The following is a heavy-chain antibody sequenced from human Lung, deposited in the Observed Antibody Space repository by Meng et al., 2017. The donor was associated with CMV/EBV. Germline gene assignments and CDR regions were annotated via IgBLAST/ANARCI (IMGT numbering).Heavy chain of an antibody. CDR2: ISYSGST. CDR1: GHPITTYY. D-gene: IGHD2-15*01. J-gene: IGHJ6*02. Sequence: SETLSLTCTVSGHPITTYYWSWIRQPPGKGLEWIGYISYSGSTNYSPSLRSRVSLSVDTSKNQFSLELSAVTAADTAIYYRARDRAALGYYYYAMDVWGQGTTVTVSS. V-gene: IGHV4-59*01. CDR3: ARDRAALGYYYYAMDV.